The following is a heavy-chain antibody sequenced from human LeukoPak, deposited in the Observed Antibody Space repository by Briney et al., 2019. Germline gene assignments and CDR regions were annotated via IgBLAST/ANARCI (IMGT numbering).Heavy chain of an antibody. Sequence: SETLSLTCTVSGGSISSYYWSWIRQPPGKGLEWIGYIYYSGSTNYNPSIKSRVTISVDTSKNQFSLKLSSVTAADTAVYYCARGVVVITRTWFDPWGQGTLVTVSS. J-gene: IGHJ5*02. CDR1: GGSISSYY. CDR3: ARGVVVITRTWFDP. CDR2: IYYSGST. V-gene: IGHV4-59*01. D-gene: IGHD3-22*01.